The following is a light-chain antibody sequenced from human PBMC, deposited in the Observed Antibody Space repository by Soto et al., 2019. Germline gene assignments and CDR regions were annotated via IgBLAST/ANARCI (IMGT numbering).Light chain of an antibody. CDR2: ENN. CDR3: GTWDSSLSVYV. CDR1: SSNIGNNY. J-gene: IGLJ1*01. V-gene: IGLV1-51*02. Sequence: QSVLTQPPSVSAAPGQTVTISCSGSSSNIGNNYVSWYQQLPGTAPKIFIYENNKRPSGIPDRFSGSKSGTSATLGITGLQTGDEADYYCGTWDSSLSVYVFGTGTKLTVL.